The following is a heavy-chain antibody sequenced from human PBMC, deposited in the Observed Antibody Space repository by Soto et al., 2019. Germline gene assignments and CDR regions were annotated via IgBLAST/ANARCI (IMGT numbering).Heavy chain of an antibody. Sequence: GGSLRLSCAASGFTFSSYEMNWVRQAPGKGLEWVSYISSSGSTIYYADSVKGRFTISRDNAKNSLYLQMNSLRAEDTAVYYCAREFGDYGDYSSAYYFDYWGQGTLVTVSS. CDR1: GFTFSSYE. J-gene: IGHJ4*02. CDR3: AREFGDYGDYSSAYYFDY. V-gene: IGHV3-48*03. CDR2: ISSSGSTI. D-gene: IGHD4-17*01.